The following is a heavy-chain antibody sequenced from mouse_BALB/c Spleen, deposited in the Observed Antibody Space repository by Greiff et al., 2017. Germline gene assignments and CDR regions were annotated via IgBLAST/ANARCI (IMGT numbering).Heavy chain of an antibody. D-gene: IGHD1-2*01. Sequence: EVKVEESGGGLVQPGGSRKLSCAASGFTFSSFGMHWVRQAPEKGLEWVAYISSGSSTIYYADTVKGRFTISRDNPKNTLFLQMTSLRSEDTAMYYCARGYYGLYYFDYWGQGTTLTVSS. CDR3: ARGYYGLYYFDY. CDR1: GFTFSSFG. CDR2: ISSGSSTI. J-gene: IGHJ2*01. V-gene: IGHV5-17*02.